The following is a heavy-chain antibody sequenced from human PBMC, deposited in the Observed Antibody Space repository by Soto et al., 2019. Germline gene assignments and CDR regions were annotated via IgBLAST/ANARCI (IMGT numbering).Heavy chain of an antibody. CDR2: SYYSGST. J-gene: IGHJ3*02. Sequence: QVQLQESGPGLVKPSETLSLTCTVSGGSISSYYWSWIRQPQGKGLEWIGYSYYSGSTNYNPSLKRRVTIAVDTSKNQFSLKLSSVTAADTAVYYCARRYGDAFDIWGQGTMVTVSS. CDR3: ARRYGDAFDI. D-gene: IGHD4-17*01. V-gene: IGHV4-59*08. CDR1: GGSISSYY.